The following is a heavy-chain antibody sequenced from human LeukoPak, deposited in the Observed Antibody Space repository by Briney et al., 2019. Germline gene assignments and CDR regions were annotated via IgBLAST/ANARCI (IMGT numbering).Heavy chain of an antibody. J-gene: IGHJ5*02. D-gene: IGHD1-26*01. V-gene: IGHV1-69*08. CDR1: GGTLNSHI. CDR3: TRVNLRGSQYNWFDP. CDR2: ITPIIDAA. Sequence: SVKVSCKTSGGTLNSHIFSWVRQAPGQGLEWMGTITPIIDAAKYSQKFQGRVTITADKSTTTVYMELSSLKSGDTAVYYCTRVNLRGSQYNWFDPWGQGTLVTVSS.